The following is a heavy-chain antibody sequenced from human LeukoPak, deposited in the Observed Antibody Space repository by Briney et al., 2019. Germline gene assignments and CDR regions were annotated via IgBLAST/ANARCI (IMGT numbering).Heavy chain of an antibody. CDR3: ARGGGYASPIGY. CDR1: GGSISSYY. J-gene: IGHJ4*02. Sequence: LSEILSLTCTVSGGSISSYYWSWIRQPPGKGLEWIGYIYHSGSTNYNPSLKSRVTISVDTSKNQFSLKLSSVTAADTAVYYCARGGGYASPIGYWGQGALVTVSS. CDR2: IYHSGST. V-gene: IGHV4-59*01. D-gene: IGHD5-12*01.